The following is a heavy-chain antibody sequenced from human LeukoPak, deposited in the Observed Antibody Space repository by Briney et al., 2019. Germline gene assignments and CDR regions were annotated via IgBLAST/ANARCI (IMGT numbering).Heavy chain of an antibody. V-gene: IGHV5-51*01. CDR1: GYSFTSYW. J-gene: IGHJ4*02. CDR2: IYPGDSDT. CDR3: ARSSDSSGYYDYFDY. D-gene: IGHD3-22*01. Sequence: GESLKISCKGSGYSFTSYWIGWVRQMPGKGLEWMAIIYPGDSDTRYSPSFQGQVTISADKSISTAYLQWSSLKASDTAMYYCARSSDSSGYYDYFDYWGQGTLVTASS.